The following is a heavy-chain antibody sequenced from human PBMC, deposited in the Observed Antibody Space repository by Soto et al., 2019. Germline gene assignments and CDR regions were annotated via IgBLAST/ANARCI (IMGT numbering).Heavy chain of an antibody. J-gene: IGHJ4*02. Sequence: SLRLSCAASGFTFDDYAMHWFRQAPGKGLEWVSCISWNSGSIGYADSVKGRFTISRDNAKNSLYLQMNSLRAEDTALYYCAKSDSSGWYLDYWGQGTLVTVSS. D-gene: IGHD6-19*01. CDR1: GFTFDDYA. V-gene: IGHV3-9*01. CDR2: ISWNSGSI. CDR3: AKSDSSGWYLDY.